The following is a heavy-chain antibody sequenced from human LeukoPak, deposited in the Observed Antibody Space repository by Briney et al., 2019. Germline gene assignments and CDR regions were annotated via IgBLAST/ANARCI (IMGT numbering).Heavy chain of an antibody. Sequence: SETLSLTCTISGDSISSSSYYRGWIRQPPGKGLEWIGDIYYRGSTYYNPSLKSRVSISIDTSNNQFSLTLNSVTAADTALYFCARRRYYDSTGYLDWGQGTLVTVSS. CDR3: ARRRYYDSTGYLD. CDR2: IYYRGST. J-gene: IGHJ1*01. CDR1: GDSISSSSYY. V-gene: IGHV4-39*01. D-gene: IGHD3-22*01.